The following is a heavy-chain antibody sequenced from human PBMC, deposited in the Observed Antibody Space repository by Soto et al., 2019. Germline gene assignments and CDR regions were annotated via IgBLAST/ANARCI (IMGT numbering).Heavy chain of an antibody. D-gene: IGHD2-21*02. CDR3: AYCGGDCYSGFDY. V-gene: IGHV5-10-1*01. CDR2: IDPSDSYT. J-gene: IGHJ4*02. Sequence: GESLTISCRGSGYSFTSYWISWVRQMPGKGLEWMGRIDPSDSYTNYSPSFQGHVTISAVKSISTAYLQWSSLKASDTAMYYCAYCGGDCYSGFDYWGQGTLVTVSS. CDR1: GYSFTSYW.